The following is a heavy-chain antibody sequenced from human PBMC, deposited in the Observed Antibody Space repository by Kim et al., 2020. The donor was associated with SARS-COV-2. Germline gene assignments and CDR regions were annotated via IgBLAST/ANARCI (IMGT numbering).Heavy chain of an antibody. D-gene: IGHD4-17*01. Sequence: SLKSRVTISVDTSKNQFSLKLSSVTAADTAVYYCARHTDYGDYIHWYFDLWGRGTLVTVSS. CDR3: ARHTDYGDYIHWYFDL. V-gene: IGHV4-39*01. J-gene: IGHJ2*01.